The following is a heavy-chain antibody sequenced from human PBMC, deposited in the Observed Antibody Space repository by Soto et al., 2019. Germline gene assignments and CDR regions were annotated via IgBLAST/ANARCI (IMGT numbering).Heavy chain of an antibody. V-gene: IGHV4-39*01. Sequence: SETLSLTCTVSGGGVYSDGYYWGWIRRPPGQGLEWIGNIYYSGSTYYNPSLKSRVTISLDTSKNQFSLRLNAVTAADTAVYYCARLGGSYAVPHFDYWGQGTLVTV. CDR2: IYYSGST. CDR3: ARLGGSYAVPHFDY. J-gene: IGHJ4*02. D-gene: IGHD1-26*01. CDR1: GGGVYSDGYY.